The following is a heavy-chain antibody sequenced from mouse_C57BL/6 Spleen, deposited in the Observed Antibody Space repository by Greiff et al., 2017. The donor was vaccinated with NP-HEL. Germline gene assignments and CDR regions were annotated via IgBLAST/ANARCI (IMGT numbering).Heavy chain of an antibody. J-gene: IGHJ2*01. V-gene: IGHV1-55*01. D-gene: IGHD1-1*01. Sequence: QVHVKQPGAELVKPGASVKMSCKASGYTFTSYWITWVKQRPGQGLEWIGDIYPGSGSTNYNEKFKSKATLTVDTSSSTAYMQLSSLTSEDSAVYYCARSNFYYYGSSLDYWGQGTTLTVSS. CDR2: IYPGSGST. CDR1: GYTFTSYW. CDR3: ARSNFYYYGSSLDY.